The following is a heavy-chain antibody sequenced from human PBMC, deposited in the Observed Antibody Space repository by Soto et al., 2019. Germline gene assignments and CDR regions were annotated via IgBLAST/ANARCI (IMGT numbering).Heavy chain of an antibody. Sequence: GGSLRLSCAASGFTFSSYGMHWVRQAPGKGLEWVAVIWYDGSNKYYADSVKGRFTISRDNSKNTLYLQMNSLRAEDTAVYYCARAPTGTGAYYMDVWGKGTTVTVSS. CDR1: GFTFSSYG. V-gene: IGHV3-33*01. CDR3: ARAPTGTGAYYMDV. J-gene: IGHJ6*03. CDR2: IWYDGSNK. D-gene: IGHD1-1*01.